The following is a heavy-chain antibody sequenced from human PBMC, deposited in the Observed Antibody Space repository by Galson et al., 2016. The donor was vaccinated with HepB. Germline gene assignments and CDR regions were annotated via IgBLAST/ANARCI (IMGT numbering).Heavy chain of an antibody. CDR3: AKVGPSCSSTRCSDYYFDY. Sequence: SLRLSCAASGFKLDDYAMHWVRQAPGEGLEWVSSVNWNARSIAYADSVQGRFTISRDNAKRSLSLQMNSLRAEDTAVYYCAKVGPSCSSTRCSDYYFDYWGQGTLVTVSS. D-gene: IGHD2-2*01. J-gene: IGHJ4*02. V-gene: IGHV3-9*01. CDR2: VNWNARSI. CDR1: GFKLDDYA.